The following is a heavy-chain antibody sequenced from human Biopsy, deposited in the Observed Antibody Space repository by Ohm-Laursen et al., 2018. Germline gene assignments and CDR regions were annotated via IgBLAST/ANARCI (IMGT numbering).Heavy chain of an antibody. V-gene: IGHV1-46*01. CDR1: GYSFTKYY. Sequence: ASVKVSCKASGYSFTKYYINWVRQAPGQGLEWMGIINPTGGTTSYAEKFQGRVTLTRDTSTGTVYLELNSLIYEDTAPYYCARDETGSSVFGPYYYGMDVWGQGTTVTVSS. CDR2: INPTGGTT. CDR3: ARDETGSSVFGPYYYGMDV. D-gene: IGHD3-9*01. J-gene: IGHJ6*02.